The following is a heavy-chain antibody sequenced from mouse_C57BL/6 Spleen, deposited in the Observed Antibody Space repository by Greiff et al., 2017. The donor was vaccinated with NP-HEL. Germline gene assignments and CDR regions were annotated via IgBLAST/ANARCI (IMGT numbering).Heavy chain of an antibody. V-gene: IGHV1-9*01. CDR1: GYTFTGYW. CDR3: ARGIYYYGRKGDFDY. CDR2: ILPGSGST. Sequence: VKLVESGAELMKPGASVKLSCKATGYTFTGYWIEWVKQRPGHGLEWIGEILPGSGSTNYNEKFKGKATFTADTSSNTAYMQLSSLTTEDSAIYYCARGIYYYGRKGDFDYWGQGTTLTVSS. D-gene: IGHD1-1*01. J-gene: IGHJ2*01.